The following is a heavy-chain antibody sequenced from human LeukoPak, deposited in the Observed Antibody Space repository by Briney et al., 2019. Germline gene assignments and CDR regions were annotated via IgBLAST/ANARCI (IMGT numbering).Heavy chain of an antibody. V-gene: IGHV3-15*04. Sequence: PGGCLRLAFEASGLTFTDTWLTSGRRAPGKGLWWVGRIVRNVTTVQTEYAAPVKGKFTISKNDSKTTVYLQMASLTPQDPAIYYCGAYIFGFGGDCWGQGTPVTVPS. J-gene: IGHJ4*02. CDR3: GAYIFGFGGDC. CDR1: GLTFTDTW. CDR2: IVRNVTTVQT. D-gene: IGHD3-16*01.